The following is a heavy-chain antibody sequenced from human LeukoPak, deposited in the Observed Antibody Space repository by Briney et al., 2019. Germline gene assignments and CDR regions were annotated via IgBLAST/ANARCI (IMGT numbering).Heavy chain of an antibody. CDR1: GFTFDDYA. D-gene: IGHD3-10*01. CDR2: ISWNSGSI. CDR3: AKGDGSGSYYKVPSFDY. J-gene: IGHJ4*02. V-gene: IGHV3-9*01. Sequence: PGRSLRLSCAASGFTFDDYAMHWVRHAPGKGLEWVSGISWNSGSIGYADSVKGRFTISRDNAKNSLYLQMNSLRAEDTALYYCAKGDGSGSYYKVPSFDYWGQGTLVTVSS.